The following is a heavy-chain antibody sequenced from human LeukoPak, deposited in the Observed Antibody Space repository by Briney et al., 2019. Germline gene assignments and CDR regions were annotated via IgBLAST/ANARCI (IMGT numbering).Heavy chain of an antibody. J-gene: IGHJ4*02. CDR3: ARGPSCSSSWYKQFDY. D-gene: IGHD6-13*01. Sequence: SQTLSLTCTVSGGSISSGDYYWSWIRQPPGKGLEWIGYIYYSGSTYYNPSLKSRVTISVDTSKNQFSLKLSSVTAADTAVYYCARGPSCSSSWYKQFDYWGQGTLVTVSS. V-gene: IGHV4-30-4*01. CDR1: GGSISSGDYY. CDR2: IYYSGST.